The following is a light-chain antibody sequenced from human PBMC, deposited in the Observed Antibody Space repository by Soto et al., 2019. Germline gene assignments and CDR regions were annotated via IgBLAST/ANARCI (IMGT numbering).Light chain of an antibody. CDR3: SAYAGSNNFV. CDR1: SSDIGGFNY. V-gene: IGLV2-8*01. CDR2: EVS. Sequence: QSALTQPASVSGSPGQSITISCNGTSSDIGGFNYVSWYQQHPGKAPTLIIYEVSQRPSGVPDRFSGSKSGNTASLTVSGLQTEDEADYYCSAYAGSNNFVFGSGTKLTVL. J-gene: IGLJ1*01.